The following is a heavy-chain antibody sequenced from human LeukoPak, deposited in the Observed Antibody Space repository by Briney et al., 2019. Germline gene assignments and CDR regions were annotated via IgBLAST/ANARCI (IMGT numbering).Heavy chain of an antibody. Sequence: GGSLRLSCAASGFTFSSYEMNWVRQAPGKGLEWVSYISSSGSSINYADSVKGRFTISRDNAKNSLYLQLNSLRAEDTAVYYCARVLHKRNYDSSDYYGSWGQGTLVTVSS. CDR3: ARVLHKRNYDSSDYYGS. D-gene: IGHD3-22*01. CDR1: GFTFSSYE. CDR2: ISSSGSSI. J-gene: IGHJ5*02. V-gene: IGHV3-48*03.